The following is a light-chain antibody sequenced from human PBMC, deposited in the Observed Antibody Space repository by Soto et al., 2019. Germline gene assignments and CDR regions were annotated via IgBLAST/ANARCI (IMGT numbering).Light chain of an antibody. CDR3: QQHGTSPIT. CDR1: QSVGSN. J-gene: IGKJ5*01. Sequence: EIVMTQSPVTLSVSPGESATLSCRASQSVGSNLAWYQQRPGQTPRLLVYGASSRATGIPDRFSGSGSGTDFTLTISRLEPEDFAVYYCQQHGTSPITFGQGTRLEIK. CDR2: GAS. V-gene: IGKV3-20*01.